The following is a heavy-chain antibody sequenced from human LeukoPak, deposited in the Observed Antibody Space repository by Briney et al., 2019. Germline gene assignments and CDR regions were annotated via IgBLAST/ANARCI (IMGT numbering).Heavy chain of an antibody. CDR2: IIPIFGTA. CDR1: GGTFSSYA. D-gene: IGHD2-2*01. J-gene: IGHJ6*03. V-gene: IGHV1-69*13. CDR3: ARGYCSSTSCYRGGYYYYYYMDV. Sequence: GASVKVSCKASGGTFSSYAISWVRQAPGQGLEWMGGIIPIFGTANYAQKFQGRVTITADESTSTAYMELSSLRSEDTAVYYCARGYCSSTSCYRGGYYYYYYMDVWGKGTTVTVSS.